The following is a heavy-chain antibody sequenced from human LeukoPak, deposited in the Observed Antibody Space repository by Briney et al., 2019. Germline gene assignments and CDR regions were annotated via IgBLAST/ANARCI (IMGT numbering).Heavy chain of an antibody. J-gene: IGHJ5*02. V-gene: IGHV4-59*01. CDR2: IFYTGSS. CDR3: ARAGAWQIDP. CDR1: GGSISSCY. Sequence: KPSETLSLTCTVSGGSISSCYWSWIRQPPGKGLEWIGHIFYTGSSKYNPSLKSRVTISLDRSKNQFSLGLTSVTVADTAVYYCARAGAWQIDPWGQGTLVTVSS. D-gene: IGHD3-10*01.